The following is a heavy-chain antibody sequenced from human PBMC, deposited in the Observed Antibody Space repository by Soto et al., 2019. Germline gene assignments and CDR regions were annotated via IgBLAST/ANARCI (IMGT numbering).Heavy chain of an antibody. Sequence: SETLSLTCSVSGGSLNGFYWSWIRQSPGKGLEWIGFVFYGGRTNYNPSLKSRVTMSIDTSKNQFSLRLKSMTAEDAGLYYCARGQWELVFWGQGIRVPVS. V-gene: IGHV4-59*01. J-gene: IGHJ4*02. D-gene: IGHD1-26*01. CDR3: ARGQWELVF. CDR2: VFYGGRT. CDR1: GGSLNGFY.